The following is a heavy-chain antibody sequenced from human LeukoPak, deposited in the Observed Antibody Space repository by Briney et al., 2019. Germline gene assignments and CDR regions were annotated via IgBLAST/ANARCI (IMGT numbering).Heavy chain of an antibody. CDR2: IKQDGSDK. CDR1: GFTFSSSW. J-gene: IGHJ4*02. V-gene: IGHV3-7*02. Sequence: GGSLRLSCAASGFTFSSSWMSWVRQAPGKGLEWVANIKQDGSDKYYVDSVKGRFTISRDNAKNSLYLQMNSLRAEDTAVYYCARYRGGGDYDYWGQGTLVTVSS. D-gene: IGHD4-17*01. CDR3: ARYRGGGDYDY.